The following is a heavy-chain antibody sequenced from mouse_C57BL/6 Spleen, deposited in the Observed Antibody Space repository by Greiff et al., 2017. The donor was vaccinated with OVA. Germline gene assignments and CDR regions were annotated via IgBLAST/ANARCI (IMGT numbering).Heavy chain of an antibody. J-gene: IGHJ1*03. CDR1: GYAFSSSW. Sequence: VQGVESGPELVKPGASVKISCKASGYAFSSSWMNWVKQRPGKGLEWIGRIYPGDGDTNYNGKFKGKATLTADKSSSTAYMQLSSLTSEDSAVYFCARSSFYYGSSHWYFDVWGTGTTVTVSS. D-gene: IGHD1-1*01. V-gene: IGHV1-82*01. CDR3: ARSSFYYGSSHWYFDV. CDR2: IYPGDGDT.